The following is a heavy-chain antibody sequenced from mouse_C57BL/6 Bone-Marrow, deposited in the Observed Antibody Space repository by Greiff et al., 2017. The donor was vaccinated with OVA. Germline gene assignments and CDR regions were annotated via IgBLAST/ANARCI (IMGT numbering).Heavy chain of an antibody. CDR1: GYTFTSYW. Sequence: VQLQQPGAELVKPGASVKMSCKASGYTFTSYWITWVKQRPGQGLEWIGDIYPGSGSTNYNEKFKSKATLTVDTSSSTAYMQLSSLTSEDSAVYYGARGTAQASYYYAMDYWGQGTSVTVSS. V-gene: IGHV1-55*01. J-gene: IGHJ4*01. D-gene: IGHD3-2*02. CDR2: IYPGSGST. CDR3: ARGTAQASYYYAMDY.